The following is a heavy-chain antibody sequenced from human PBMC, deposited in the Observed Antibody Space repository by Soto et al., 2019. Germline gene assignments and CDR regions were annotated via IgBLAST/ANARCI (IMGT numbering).Heavy chain of an antibody. Sequence: EVQLLESGGGLVQPGGSLRLSCAASGFTFNNYAMTWVRQAPGKGLEWVSAISGGGDTTSYADSVTGRFTVSRAGATNTLYQQMSSLRADATALYYCAKVRGGSGSLTPRVDFWGQGTLVTVSS. V-gene: IGHV3-23*01. CDR2: ISGGGDTT. D-gene: IGHD3-10*01. CDR1: GFTFNNYA. J-gene: IGHJ4*02. CDR3: AKVRGGSGSLTPRVDF.